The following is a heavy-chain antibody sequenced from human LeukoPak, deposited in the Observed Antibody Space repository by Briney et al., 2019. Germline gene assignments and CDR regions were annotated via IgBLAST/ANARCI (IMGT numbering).Heavy chain of an antibody. D-gene: IGHD2-21*01. Sequence: AASVKVSCKASGGTFSSYAISWVRQAPGQGLEWMGRIIPILGIANYAQKFQGRVTITADESTSTAYMELSSLRSEDTAVYYCASYSQARPIDYWGQGTLVTVSS. CDR1: GGTFSSYA. J-gene: IGHJ4*02. V-gene: IGHV1-69*04. CDR2: IIPILGIA. CDR3: ASYSQARPIDY.